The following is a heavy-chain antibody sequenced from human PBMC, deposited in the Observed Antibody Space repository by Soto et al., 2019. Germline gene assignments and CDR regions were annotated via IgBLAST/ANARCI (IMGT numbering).Heavy chain of an antibody. D-gene: IGHD2-8*01. V-gene: IGHV3-48*02. CDR1: GFALSASS. CDR2: ISSSGATI. J-gene: IGHJ4*02. Sequence: GGSLRLSCAASGFALSASSMNWVRQAPGKGLEWVSYISSSGATIYYADSVKGRFSISRDKAQNSVYLQMNSLRDEDTAVYYCARDLSDYAKYYFDYWGQGTPVTVSS. CDR3: ARDLSDYAKYYFDY.